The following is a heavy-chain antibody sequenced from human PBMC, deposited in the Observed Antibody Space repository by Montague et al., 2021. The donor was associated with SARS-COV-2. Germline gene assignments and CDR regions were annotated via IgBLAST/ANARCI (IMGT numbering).Heavy chain of an antibody. CDR2: MNPNSGNT. CDR1: GYTFTDND. J-gene: IGHJ6*03. CDR3: ARSCCSSTSCYGYYYMDV. V-gene: IGHV1-8*01. D-gene: IGHD2-2*01. Sequence: SVRVSCKASGYTFTDNDINLLRQAPGQGLEWMGWMNPNSGNTGFAQKFQGRVTMTANTAISTAYLELSSLRSEDTAVYYCARSCCSSTSCYGYYYMDVWGKGTTVTVSS.